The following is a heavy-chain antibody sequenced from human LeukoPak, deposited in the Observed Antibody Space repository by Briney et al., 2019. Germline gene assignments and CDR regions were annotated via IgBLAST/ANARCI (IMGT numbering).Heavy chain of an antibody. Sequence: ASAKVSCKASGYTFTDYYMHWVRQAPGQGFEWMGWINPNDGDTNYAQKFQGRVTMTRDTSISTAHMEVSRLRSDDTAVYYCARANFLYCSSSTCLFDYWGQGTLVTVSS. CDR2: INPNDGDT. CDR3: ARANFLYCSSSTCLFDY. D-gene: IGHD2-2*01. J-gene: IGHJ4*02. CDR1: GYTFTDYY. V-gene: IGHV1-2*02.